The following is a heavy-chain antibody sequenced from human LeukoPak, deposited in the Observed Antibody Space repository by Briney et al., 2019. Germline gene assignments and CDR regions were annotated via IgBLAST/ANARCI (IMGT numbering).Heavy chain of an antibody. D-gene: IGHD5-18*01. V-gene: IGHV1-18*01. CDR3: ARQVDTSMAPPDY. CDR2: ISTYNYNT. J-gene: IGHJ4*02. CDR1: GYTFTSYG. Sequence: ASVKVSCKTSGYTFTSYGVSWVRQAPGQRLEWMGWISTYNYNTNYAQKFRGRVTLTKDTSTSTVYMELRSLRFDDTAIYYSARQVDTSMAPPDYWGQGTLVTVSS.